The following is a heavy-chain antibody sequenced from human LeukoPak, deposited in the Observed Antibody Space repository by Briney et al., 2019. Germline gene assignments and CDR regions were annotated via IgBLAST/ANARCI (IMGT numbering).Heavy chain of an antibody. J-gene: IGHJ4*02. CDR2: INPSGGST. CDR1: GYTFTSYY. V-gene: IGHV1-46*01. D-gene: IGHD3-10*01. Sequence: ASVKASCKASGYTFTSYYMHWVRQAPGQGLEWMGIINPSGGSTSYAQKFQGRVTMTRDTSTSTVYMELSSLRSEDTAVYYCARDLSRGQVTDYWGQGTLVTVSS. CDR3: ARDLSRGQVTDY.